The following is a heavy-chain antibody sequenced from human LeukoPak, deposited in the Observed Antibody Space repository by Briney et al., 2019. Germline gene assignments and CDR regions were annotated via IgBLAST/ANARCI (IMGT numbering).Heavy chain of an antibody. CDR1: GGSLSNYY. CDR2: IYYSGTT. V-gene: IGHV4-59*05. CDR3: ARMIGDDAFDI. J-gene: IGHJ3*02. Sequence: PSETLSLTCSVPGGSLSNYYWTWIRQPPGKGLEWIGSIYYSGTTYYNPALKSRVTISVDTSTNQLSLKLSSVTATDTAVYYCARMIGDDAFDIWGQGTMVTVSS. D-gene: IGHD3-22*01.